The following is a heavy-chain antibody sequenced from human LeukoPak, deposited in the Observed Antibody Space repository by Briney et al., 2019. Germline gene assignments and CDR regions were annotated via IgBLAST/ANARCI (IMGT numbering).Heavy chain of an antibody. CDR1: GFTFSSYA. J-gene: IGHJ4*02. D-gene: IGHD2-2*01. CDR2: ISGSGGST. Sequence: PGGSLRLSCSASGFTFSSYAMSWVRQAPGKGLEWVSAISGSGGSTYYADSVKGRFTISRDNSKNTLYLQMNSLRAEDTAVYYCATQETGTKFIVVVPAAPSNYWGQGTLVTVSS. V-gene: IGHV3-23*01. CDR3: ATQETGTKFIVVVPAAPSNY.